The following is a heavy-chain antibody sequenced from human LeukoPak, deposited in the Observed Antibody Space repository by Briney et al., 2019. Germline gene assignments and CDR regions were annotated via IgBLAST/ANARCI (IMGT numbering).Heavy chain of an antibody. CDR2: ISYDGSNK. J-gene: IGHJ2*01. CDR1: GFTFSSYG. CDR3: AKEGSTVTTFLWYFDL. V-gene: IGHV3-30*18. Sequence: PGGSLRLSCAVSGFTFSSYGMHWVRQAPGKGLEWVAVISYDGSNKYYADSVKGRFTISRDNSKNTLYLQMNSLRAEDTAVYYCAKEGSTVTTFLWYFDLWGRGTLVTVSS. D-gene: IGHD4-17*01.